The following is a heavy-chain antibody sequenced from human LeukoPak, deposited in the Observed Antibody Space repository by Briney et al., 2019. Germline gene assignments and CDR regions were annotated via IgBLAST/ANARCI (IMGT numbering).Heavy chain of an antibody. Sequence: SETLSLTCTVSGGSISSYYWSWIRQPAGKGLEWIGRIYTSGSTNYNPSLKSRVTMSVDTSKNQFSLKLSSVTAADTAVYYCASDSRYCSGGSCYSVYFDYWGQGTLVTVSS. CDR1: GGSISSYY. J-gene: IGHJ4*02. CDR3: ASDSRYCSGGSCYSVYFDY. V-gene: IGHV4-4*07. D-gene: IGHD2-15*01. CDR2: IYTSGST.